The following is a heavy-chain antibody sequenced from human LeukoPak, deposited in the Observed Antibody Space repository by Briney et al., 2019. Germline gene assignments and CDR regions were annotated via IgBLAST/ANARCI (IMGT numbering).Heavy chain of an antibody. V-gene: IGHV3-30*04. J-gene: IGHJ4*02. CDR1: GFTFSDHA. CDR2: ISYHARDQ. Sequence: GGSLRLSCTASGFTFSDHAMHWVRQAPGKGLEWVTVISYHARDQFYADSVKGRFTVSRDNSRNILYLQMNSLRAEDTAVYYCAKQWLVPSPFDYWGQGTLVTVSS. CDR3: AKQWLVPSPFDY. D-gene: IGHD6-19*01.